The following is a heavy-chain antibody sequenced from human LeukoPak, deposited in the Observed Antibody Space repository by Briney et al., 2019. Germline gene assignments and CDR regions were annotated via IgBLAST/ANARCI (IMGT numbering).Heavy chain of an antibody. D-gene: IGHD3-22*01. J-gene: IGHJ4*02. V-gene: IGHV1-46*01. CDR3: AREHTYYYDSSGYYFDY. CDR1: GYTFTSYH. CDR2: INPSGGST. Sequence: ASVKVSCKASGYTFTSYHMHWVRQAPGQGLEWMGIINPSGGSTSYAQKFQGRVTMTRDTSTSTVYMELSSLRSEDTAVYYCAREHTYYYDSSGYYFDYWGQGTLVTVSS.